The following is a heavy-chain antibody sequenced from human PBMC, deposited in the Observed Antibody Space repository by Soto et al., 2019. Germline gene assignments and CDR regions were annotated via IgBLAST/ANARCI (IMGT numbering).Heavy chain of an antibody. Sequence: SETLSLTCVVSGGSFSTYYYNWIRHSPGKGLEWIGEINHSGNNNYSPSLKSRVTMSLDTSKNQFSLKLTSVTAADTAVYYCARGGSNDWQVAFDIWGQGTMVTVS. CDR3: ARGGSNDWQVAFDI. CDR1: GGSFSTYY. J-gene: IGHJ3*02. CDR2: INHSGNN. D-gene: IGHD3-9*01. V-gene: IGHV4-34*01.